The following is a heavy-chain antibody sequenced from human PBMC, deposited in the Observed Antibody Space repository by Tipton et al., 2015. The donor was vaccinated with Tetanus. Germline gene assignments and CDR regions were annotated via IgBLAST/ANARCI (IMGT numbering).Heavy chain of an antibody. CDR3: ARANYEFPKKGPFDS. CDR2: ISNSGSS. CDR1: GFTFSNHA. J-gene: IGHJ5*01. D-gene: IGHD3-3*01. V-gene: IGHV4-59*11. Sequence: QVQLVQSGGGVVQPGRSLILSCAASGFTFSNHAMTWVRQAPGKGLEWLAYISNSGSSNSNYPLKSRITVSQDTSKNQFSLRLTSVTAADTAVYYCARANYEFPKKGPFDSWGQGALVIVSS.